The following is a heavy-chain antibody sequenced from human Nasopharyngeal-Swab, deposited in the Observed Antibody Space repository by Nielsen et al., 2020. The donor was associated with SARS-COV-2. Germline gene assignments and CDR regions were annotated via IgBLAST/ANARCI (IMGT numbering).Heavy chain of an antibody. V-gene: IGHV3-9*01. CDR2: ISWNSGSI. Sequence: PGKGLEWVSGISWNSGSIGYADSVKGRFTISRDNAKNSLYLQMNSLRAEDTALYYCAKEHHDSGLRHAFDIWGQGTMVTVSS. J-gene: IGHJ3*02. D-gene: IGHD1-26*01. CDR3: AKEHHDSGLRHAFDI.